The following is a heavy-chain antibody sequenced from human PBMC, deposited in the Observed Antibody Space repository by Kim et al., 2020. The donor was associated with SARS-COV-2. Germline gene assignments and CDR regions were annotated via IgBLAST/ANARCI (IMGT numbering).Heavy chain of an antibody. D-gene: IGHD2-15*01. J-gene: IGHJ4*02. V-gene: IGHV3-9*01. Sequence: GGSLRLSCAASGFTFDDYAMHWVRQAPGKGLEWVSGISWNGGSIGYADSVKGRFTISRDNAKNSLYLQMNSLRAEDTALYYCAKDIQVAALGGGWYYFDYWGKGTLVTVSS. CDR1: GFTFDDYA. CDR3: AKDIQVAALGGGWYYFDY. CDR2: ISWNGGSI.